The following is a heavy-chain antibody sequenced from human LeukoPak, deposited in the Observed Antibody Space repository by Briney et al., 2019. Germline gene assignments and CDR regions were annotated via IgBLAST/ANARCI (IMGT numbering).Heavy chain of an antibody. J-gene: IGHJ3*02. Sequence: PGGSLRLSCAASGFTFSSYWMHWVRQAPGKGLVWVSLIKSDGSSTSYADSVKGRFTISRDNAKNTLYLQMNSLRAEDTAVYYCPRDRGYAFDIWGQGTMVTVSS. D-gene: IGHD3-22*01. CDR2: IKSDGSST. CDR3: PRDRGYAFDI. CDR1: GFTFSSYW. V-gene: IGHV3-74*01.